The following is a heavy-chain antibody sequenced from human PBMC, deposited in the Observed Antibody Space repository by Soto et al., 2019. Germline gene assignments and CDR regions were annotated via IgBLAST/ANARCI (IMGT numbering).Heavy chain of an antibody. CDR3: ARSTVTTSRYYYYGRDV. V-gene: IGHV5-10-1*01. D-gene: IGHD4-4*01. CDR2: IDPSDSYT. CDR1: GYSFTSYW. Sequence: GESLKISCKGSGYSFTSYWISWVRQMPGKGLEWMGRIDPSDSYTNYSPSFQGHVTISADKSISTAYLQWSSLKASDTAMYNWARSTVTTSRYYYYGRDVWGQGTTVTVSS. J-gene: IGHJ6*02.